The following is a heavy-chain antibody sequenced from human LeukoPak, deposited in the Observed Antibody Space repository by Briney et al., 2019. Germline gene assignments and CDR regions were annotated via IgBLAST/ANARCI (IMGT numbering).Heavy chain of an antibody. CDR1: GGFISSYY. CDR2: IYTSGST. V-gene: IGHV4-4*07. D-gene: IGHD3-3*01. Sequence: SETLSLTCTVSGGFISSYYWSWIRQPAGKGLEWIGRIYTSGSTNYNPSLKRRVTMSVDTSKNQFSLKLSSVTAADTAVYYCARWVTIFGVVTNNYFDYWGQGTLVTVSS. CDR3: ARWVTIFGVVTNNYFDY. J-gene: IGHJ4*02.